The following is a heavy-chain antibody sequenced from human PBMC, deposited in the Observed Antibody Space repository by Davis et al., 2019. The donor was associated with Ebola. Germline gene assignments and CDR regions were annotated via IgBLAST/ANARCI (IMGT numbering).Heavy chain of an antibody. Sequence: PGGSLRLSCAASGFTFSSYAMSWVRQAPGKGLEWVSAISGSGGSTYYADSVKGRFTISRDNAKNSLYLQMNSLRAEDTAVYYCARDAVPAATEDYYYGMDVWGQGTTVTVSS. CDR3: ARDAVPAATEDYYYGMDV. J-gene: IGHJ6*02. D-gene: IGHD2-2*01. CDR2: ISGSGGST. V-gene: IGHV3-23*01. CDR1: GFTFSSYA.